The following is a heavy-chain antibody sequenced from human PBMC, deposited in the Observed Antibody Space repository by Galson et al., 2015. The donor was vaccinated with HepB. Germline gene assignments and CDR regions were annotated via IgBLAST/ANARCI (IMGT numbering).Heavy chain of an antibody. Sequence: SLRLSCAASGFTVSSNYMTWVRQAPGKGLEWVSTLYRGGSTYYADSVKGRFTISRNNSKNTLFLQMNSPRAEDTAVYYCAREASSGYYYFDYWGQGTLVTVSS. V-gene: IGHV3-66*01. CDR3: AREASSGYYYFDY. CDR1: GFTVSSNY. J-gene: IGHJ4*02. D-gene: IGHD6-19*01. CDR2: LYRGGST.